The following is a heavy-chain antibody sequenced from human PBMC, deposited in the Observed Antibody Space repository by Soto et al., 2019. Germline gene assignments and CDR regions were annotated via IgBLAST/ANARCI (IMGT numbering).Heavy chain of an antibody. CDR3: ARGITMVRGVGLFYFDY. D-gene: IGHD3-10*01. CDR1: GGSISSGGYY. Sequence: QVQLQESSRGLVKPSQTLSLTCTVSGGSISSGGYYWNWIRQHPGKGLEWIGYIYYSGSTYYNPSLKSRITISVDTSKNQFSLKLNSVTAADTAVYYCARGITMVRGVGLFYFDYWGQGTLVTVSS. V-gene: IGHV4-31*03. CDR2: IYYSGST. J-gene: IGHJ4*02.